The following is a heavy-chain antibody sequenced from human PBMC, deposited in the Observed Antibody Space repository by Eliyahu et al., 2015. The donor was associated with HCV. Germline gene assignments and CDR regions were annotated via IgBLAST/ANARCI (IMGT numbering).Heavy chain of an antibody. J-gene: IGHJ4*02. D-gene: IGHD3-10*01. CDR2: ITSSGSST. CDR1: GFSFSSXA. Sequence: EVQLVESGGGLVQPGGSLRLSCSASGFSFSSXAMHWVRQAPRKGLEFVSVITSSGSSTYYAESVRGRFTISRDNSKNTLYLQMSSLRVEDTAVYYCVKDADYYGSGSYKYFDYWGQGTLVTVSS. V-gene: IGHV3-64D*08. CDR3: VKDADYYGSGSYKYFDY.